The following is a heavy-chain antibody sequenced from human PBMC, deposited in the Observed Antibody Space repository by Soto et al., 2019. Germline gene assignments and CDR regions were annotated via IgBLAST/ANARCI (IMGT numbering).Heavy chain of an antibody. CDR1: VGSIRDEYHY. J-gene: IGHJ6*02. V-gene: IGHV4-30-4*01. CDR2: IYYSGAK. CDR3: ARERPVGPFSYKGDDGMDV. Sequence: LSLTFTMSVGSIRDEYHYWSWFSQSPGKVPEWIGHIYYSGAKYLSEALEGRVTMSLDTSKNQFSIHLRSVTAADTATYFCARERPVGPFSYKGDDGMDVWGQGTTVTVSS. D-gene: IGHD3-3*02.